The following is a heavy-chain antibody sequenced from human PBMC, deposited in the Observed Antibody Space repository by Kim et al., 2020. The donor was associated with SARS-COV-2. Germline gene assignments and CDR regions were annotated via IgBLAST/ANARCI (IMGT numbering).Heavy chain of an antibody. Sequence: SETLSLTCTVSGGSISSYYWSWIRQPAGKGLEWIGRIYTSGSTNYNPSLKSRVTMSVATSKNQFSLKLSSVTAADTAVYYCARDKRNDYGNYDYYYYYYGMDVWGQGTTVTVSS. CDR1: GGSISSYY. CDR3: ARDKRNDYGNYDYYYYYYGMDV. CDR2: IYTSGST. J-gene: IGHJ6*02. V-gene: IGHV4-4*07. D-gene: IGHD4-17*01.